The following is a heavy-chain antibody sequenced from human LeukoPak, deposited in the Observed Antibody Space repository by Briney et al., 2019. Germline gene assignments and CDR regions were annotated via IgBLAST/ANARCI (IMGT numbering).Heavy chain of an antibody. CDR1: GGSISSGDYY. Sequence: SHPLSLTCTVSGGSISSGDYYWSWIRQPPGTGLEWIGYIYYRGSTYYNPSLKSPVTISVDTSKNQFSLNLSSVTAADTAVYYCAREGRWCGEFDYWGQGTVVTVSS. D-gene: IGHD3-10*01. J-gene: IGHJ4*02. CDR2: IYYRGST. CDR3: AREGRWCGEFDY. V-gene: IGHV4-30-4*01.